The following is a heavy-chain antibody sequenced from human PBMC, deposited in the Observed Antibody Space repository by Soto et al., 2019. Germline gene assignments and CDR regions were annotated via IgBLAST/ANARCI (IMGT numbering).Heavy chain of an antibody. J-gene: IGHJ4*02. V-gene: IGHV3-48*02. CDR3: ARRGYSGYDFDY. D-gene: IGHD5-12*01. Sequence: VQLVESGGDLVQPGGSLRLSCAASGFTFSAYSMNWVRQAPGKGLEWVAYISSSSRTIYYADAMKGRFTISRDNADNSLYLQMNSLRDEDTAVYYCARRGYSGYDFDYWGQGTLVTVSS. CDR2: ISSSSRTI. CDR1: GFTFSAYS.